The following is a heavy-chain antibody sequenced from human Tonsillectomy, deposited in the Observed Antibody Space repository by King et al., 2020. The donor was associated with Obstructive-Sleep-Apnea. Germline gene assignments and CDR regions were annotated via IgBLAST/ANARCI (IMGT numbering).Heavy chain of an antibody. CDR3: TTVVDYGGNSDYFDY. Sequence: VQLVESGGGLVKPGVSLRLSCAASGFTFSNAWMRLCLQAPVKGLEWDGRMKSKTDGGTRDYASPVKGRFTISRDDSKNTLDLQMNSLKTEDTAVYYCTTVVDYGGNSDYFDYWGQGTLVTVSS. CDR1: GFTFSNAW. CDR2: MKSKTDGGTR. J-gene: IGHJ4*02. V-gene: IGHV3-15*01. D-gene: IGHD4-23*01.